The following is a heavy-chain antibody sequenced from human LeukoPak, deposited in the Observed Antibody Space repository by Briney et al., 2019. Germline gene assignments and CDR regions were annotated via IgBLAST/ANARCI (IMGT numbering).Heavy chain of an antibody. CDR2: IYTSGST. V-gene: IGHV4-4*09. Sequence: SETLSLTCTVSGGSISSYYWSWIRQPPGKGLEWIGYIYTSGSTNYNPSLKSRVTISVDTSKNQFSLKLSSAAAADTAVYYCARLKSYYYYYYMDVWGKGTTVTVSS. CDR3: ARLKSYYYYYYMDV. CDR1: GGSISSYY. J-gene: IGHJ6*03.